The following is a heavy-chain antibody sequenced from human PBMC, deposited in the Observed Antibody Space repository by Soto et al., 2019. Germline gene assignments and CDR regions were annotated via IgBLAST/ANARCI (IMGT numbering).Heavy chain of an antibody. CDR1: GFTFSSYW. Sequence: EVQLVESGGDLVQPGGSLRLSCAASGFTFSSYWMNWVRQAPGKGLEWLANINEDGSAKSHVDSVKGRFTVSRDNAKTSLYLQMNSLRDEDTAVYYCARGTKYPGIDYWGQGSLVTVSS. CDR2: INEDGSAK. V-gene: IGHV3-7*01. J-gene: IGHJ4*02. D-gene: IGHD3-10*01. CDR3: ARGTKYPGIDY.